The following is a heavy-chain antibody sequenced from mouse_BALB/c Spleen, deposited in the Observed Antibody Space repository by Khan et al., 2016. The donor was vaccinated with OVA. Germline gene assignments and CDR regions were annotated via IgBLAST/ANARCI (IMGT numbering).Heavy chain of an antibody. J-gene: IGHJ4*01. D-gene: IGHD1-1*01. Sequence: QVQLKQSGPELKKPGETVKISCKASGYTFTNYGLNWVKQAPGKGLKWMGWIYTYTGEPTYADEFKGRFAFSLETSASTAYLQINNLKNEDAASYFYARGISRAMDYWGQGTSVTVSS. CDR3: ARGISRAMDY. CDR1: GYTFTNYG. CDR2: IYTYTGEP. V-gene: IGHV9-3-1*01.